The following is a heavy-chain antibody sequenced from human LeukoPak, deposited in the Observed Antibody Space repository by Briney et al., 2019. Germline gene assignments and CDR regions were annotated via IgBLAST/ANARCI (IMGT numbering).Heavy chain of an antibody. CDR3: ARAHPNYYDSSGYYFDY. V-gene: IGHV1-69*13. D-gene: IGHD3-22*01. CDR2: IIPIFGTA. Sequence: ASVKVSCKASGGTFSSYAISWVRQAPGQGLEWMGGIIPIFGTANYAQKFQGRVTITADESTSTAYMELSSLRSEDTAVYYCARAHPNYYDSSGYYFDYWGQGTLVTVSS. CDR1: GGTFSSYA. J-gene: IGHJ4*02.